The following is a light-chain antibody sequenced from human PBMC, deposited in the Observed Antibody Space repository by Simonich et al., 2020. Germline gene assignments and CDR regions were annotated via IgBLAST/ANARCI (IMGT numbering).Light chain of an antibody. CDR2: GAS. CDR1: QSVSSN. CDR3: QKYNSAPWT. J-gene: IGKJ1*01. Sequence: EIVMTQSPATLSVSPGERATLSCRASQSVSSNLAWYQQKPGQAPRLLIYGASTRATGIPARFRGSGSGTEFTLTISSMQSEDVATYYCQKYNSAPWTFGQGTKVEIK. V-gene: IGKV3-15*01.